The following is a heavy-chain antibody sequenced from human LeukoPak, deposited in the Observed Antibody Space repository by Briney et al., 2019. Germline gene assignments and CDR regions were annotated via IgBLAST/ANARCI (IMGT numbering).Heavy chain of an antibody. CDR1: GFTVSSNY. V-gene: IGHV3-66*01. CDR2: IYSGGST. J-gene: IGHJ4*02. D-gene: IGHD2-15*01. Sequence: LAGSLRLSRAASGFTVSSNYMSRVRQAPGKGLEWVSVIYSGGSTYYADSVKGRFTISRDNSKNTLYLQMNSLRAEDTAVYYCARVRMVAASYFDYWGQGTLVTVSS. CDR3: ARVRMVAASYFDY.